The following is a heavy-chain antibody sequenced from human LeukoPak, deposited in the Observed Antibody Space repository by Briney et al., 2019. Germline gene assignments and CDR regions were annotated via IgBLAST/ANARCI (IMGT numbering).Heavy chain of an antibody. D-gene: IGHD3-10*01. J-gene: IGHJ3*02. CDR3: AGGTRKRMWSYAFDI. CDR2: MYYTGST. V-gene: IGHV4-59*01. CDR1: GGSISSYY. Sequence: PSETLSLTCTVSGGSISSYYWSWIRQSPGKGLDWIGYMYYTGSTNYNPSLESRVTISVDTSKNHFSLNLSSVTAADTPVYYCAGGTRKRMWSYAFDIWGQGTMVTVSS.